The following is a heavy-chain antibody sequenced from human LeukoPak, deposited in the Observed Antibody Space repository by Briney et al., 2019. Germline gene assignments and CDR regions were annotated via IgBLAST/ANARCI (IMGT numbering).Heavy chain of an antibody. Sequence: ASVKVSCKASGYTFSSYAISWVRQAPGQGLEWMGWISAYNGTTNYAQKLQGRVTMTTDTSTSTAYMELRSLRSDDTAVYYCARDVFGSSWYLWFDPWGQGTLVTVSS. CDR2: ISAYNGTT. J-gene: IGHJ5*02. V-gene: IGHV1-18*01. CDR3: ARDVFGSSWYLWFDP. D-gene: IGHD6-13*01. CDR1: GYTFSSYA.